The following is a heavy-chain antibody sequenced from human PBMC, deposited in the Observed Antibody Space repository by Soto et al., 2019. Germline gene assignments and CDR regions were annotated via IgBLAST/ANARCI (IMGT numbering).Heavy chain of an antibody. D-gene: IGHD7-27*01. V-gene: IGHV4-4*02. Sequence: SETLSLTCAVSGDSMTRSVWWTWVRQPPGKGLESIGEVFHTGNTNYNPSLKSRVTMSVDKSTNEFSLKVTSVTAADTAIYYCARKAWVRFDYWGQGALVTVSS. CDR2: VFHTGNT. CDR1: GDSMTRSVW. CDR3: ARKAWVRFDY. J-gene: IGHJ4*02.